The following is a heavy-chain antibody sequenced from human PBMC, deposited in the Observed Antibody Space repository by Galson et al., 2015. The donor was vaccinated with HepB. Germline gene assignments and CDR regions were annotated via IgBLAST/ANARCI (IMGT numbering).Heavy chain of an antibody. Sequence: SVKVSCKASEGTFSSYAISWVRQAPGQGLEWMGGIIPIFGTANYAQKFQGRVTITADKSTSTAYMELSSLRSEDTAVYYCARDGKDGGDGIAAAGTERFSYYFDYWGQGTLVTVSS. V-gene: IGHV1-69*06. CDR3: ARDGKDGGDGIAAAGTERFSYYFDY. D-gene: IGHD6-13*01. CDR2: IIPIFGTA. CDR1: EGTFSSYA. J-gene: IGHJ4*02.